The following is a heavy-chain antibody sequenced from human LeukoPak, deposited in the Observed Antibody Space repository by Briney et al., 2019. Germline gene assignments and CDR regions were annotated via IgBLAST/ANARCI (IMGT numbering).Heavy chain of an antibody. CDR3: ARGGSPPEALGDTFDI. CDR2: ISGDGRIT. D-gene: IGHD1-26*01. Sequence: ETLSLTCAVYGGSFSGYYWMHWVRQGPGKGLVWVSRISGDGRITRNADSVKGRFFISRDNAKNTLYLQMNSLRAEDTAVYYCARGGSPPEALGDTFDIWGQGTMVTVSS. CDR1: GGSFSGYYW. V-gene: IGHV3-74*01. J-gene: IGHJ3*02.